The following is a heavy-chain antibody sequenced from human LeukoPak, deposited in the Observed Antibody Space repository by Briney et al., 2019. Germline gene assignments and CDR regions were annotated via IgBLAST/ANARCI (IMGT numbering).Heavy chain of an antibody. CDR3: ARGHCSSTSCYWFGYYYYGMDV. D-gene: IGHD2-2*01. CDR1: GRTFSSYA. Sequence: GASVKVSCKASGRTFSSYAISWVRQAPGQGLAWMGGIIPIFGTANYAQKFQGRVTLTADESTSTAYMELSSLRSEDTAVYYCARGHCSSTSCYWFGYYYYGMDVWGQGTTVTVSS. J-gene: IGHJ6*02. V-gene: IGHV1-69*01. CDR2: IIPIFGTA.